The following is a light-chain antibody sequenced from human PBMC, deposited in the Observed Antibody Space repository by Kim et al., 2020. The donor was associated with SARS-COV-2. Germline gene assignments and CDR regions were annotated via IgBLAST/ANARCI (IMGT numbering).Light chain of an antibody. CDR2: GAS. CDR1: RDSRSY. Sequence: ASVGDRNSIKCRGSRDSRSYLGWYQQNPGKAPKLLIYGASSLKSGVPSRFSGSGSGTEFTLTISSVQAEDVATYYCIQHSNCPRTFGQGTRLDIK. CDR3: IQHSNCPRT. J-gene: IGKJ5*01. V-gene: IGKV1-17*01.